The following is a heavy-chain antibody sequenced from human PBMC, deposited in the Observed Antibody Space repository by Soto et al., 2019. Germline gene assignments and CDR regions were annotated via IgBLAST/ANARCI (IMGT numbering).Heavy chain of an antibody. CDR3: AKSSGYYDY. CDR1: GGSISTYF. CDR2: IYYSGST. Sequence: ETLSLTCTVSGGSISTYFWSWIRQPPGKGLEWIGSIYYSGSTYYNPSLKSRVTISVDTSKNQFSLKLSSVTAADTAVYYCAKSSGYYDYWGQGTLVTVSS. D-gene: IGHD3-22*01. J-gene: IGHJ4*02. V-gene: IGHV4-59*05.